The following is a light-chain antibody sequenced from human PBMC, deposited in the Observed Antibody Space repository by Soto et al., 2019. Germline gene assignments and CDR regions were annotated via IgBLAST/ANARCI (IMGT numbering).Light chain of an antibody. Sequence: SYKLTQPPSVSVAPGQTASIACGGDSIGTKSVNWYQQRPGQAPVVVVYDDSDRPTGIPERFSGSNSGNTATLTISRVEAGDEADYYCQVWNGRSFQGVFGPGTKATVL. J-gene: IGLJ1*01. V-gene: IGLV3-21*02. CDR3: QVWNGRSFQGV. CDR1: SIGTKS. CDR2: DDS.